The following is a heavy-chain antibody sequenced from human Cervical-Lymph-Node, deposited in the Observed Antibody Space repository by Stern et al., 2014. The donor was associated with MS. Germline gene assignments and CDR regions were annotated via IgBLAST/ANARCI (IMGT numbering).Heavy chain of an antibody. CDR1: GFTFEDYG. CDR2: INWNGGST. V-gene: IGHV3-20*01. Sequence: EVQLVQSGGGVVRPGRSLRLSCAASGFTFEDYGMSWVRPAPGKGLEWVVAINWNGGSTGYAGSVQGRFTISRDNAKNSLYLQMNSLRAEDTALYHCARAFCTGGVCYSFPFYGMDVWGQGTTVTVSS. D-gene: IGHD2-8*02. J-gene: IGHJ6*02. CDR3: ARAFCTGGVCYSFPFYGMDV.